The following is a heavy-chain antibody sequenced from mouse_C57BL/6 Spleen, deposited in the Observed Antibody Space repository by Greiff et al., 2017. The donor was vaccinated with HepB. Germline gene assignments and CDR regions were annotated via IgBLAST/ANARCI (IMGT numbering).Heavy chain of an antibody. CDR3: ARSITGTGGYFDY. V-gene: IGHV1-7*01. D-gene: IGHD4-1*01. Sequence: QVQLQQSGAELAKPGASVKLSCKASGYTFTSYWMHWVKQRPGQGLEWIGYINPSSGYTKYNQKFKDKATLTADKSSSTAYMQLSSLTYEDSAVYYGARSITGTGGYFDYWGQGTTLTVSS. J-gene: IGHJ2*01. CDR1: GYTFTSYW. CDR2: INPSSGYT.